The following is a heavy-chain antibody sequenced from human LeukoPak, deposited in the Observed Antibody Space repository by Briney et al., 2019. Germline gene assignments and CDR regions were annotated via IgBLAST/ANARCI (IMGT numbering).Heavy chain of an antibody. Sequence: ASVKVSCKASGYNFSNYDMNWVRQAPGQGLEWMGMITPSGGISYAQKFQGRVTMTRDMSTNTVYMELSSLRSEDTAVYYCARVDSTSPHELDYWGQGTLVTVSS. CDR1: GYNFSNYD. J-gene: IGHJ4*02. CDR3: ARVDSTSPHELDY. V-gene: IGHV1-46*01. CDR2: ITPSGGI. D-gene: IGHD6-6*01.